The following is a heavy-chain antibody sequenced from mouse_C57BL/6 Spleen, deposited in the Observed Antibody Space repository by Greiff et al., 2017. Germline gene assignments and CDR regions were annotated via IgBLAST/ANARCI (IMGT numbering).Heavy chain of an antibody. J-gene: IGHJ3*01. Sequence: QVQLQQPGAELVKPGASVKVSCKASGYTFTSYWMHWVKQRPGQGLEWIGRFHPSDSDTNYNQKFKGKATLTVDKSSSTAYIQLSILTSEDSAVYYCAINGATVVSEAYWGQGTLLTVSA. CDR2: FHPSDSDT. CDR3: AINGATVVSEAY. CDR1: GYTFTSYW. D-gene: IGHD1-1*01. V-gene: IGHV1-74*01.